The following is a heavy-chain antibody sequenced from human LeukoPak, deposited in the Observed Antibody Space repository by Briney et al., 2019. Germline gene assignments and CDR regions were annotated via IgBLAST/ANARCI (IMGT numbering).Heavy chain of an antibody. J-gene: IGHJ3*02. V-gene: IGHV3-48*03. CDR1: GFTFSRYE. CDR2: ITSGSSTI. Sequence: GGSLRLSCAASGFTFSRYEMNWVRQAPGKGLEWISYITSGSSTIKFADSVKGRFTISRDNAKNTLDLQMNSLGAEDSAVYYCARDGPHGAFDIWGQGTKVTVSS. CDR3: ARDGPHGAFDI.